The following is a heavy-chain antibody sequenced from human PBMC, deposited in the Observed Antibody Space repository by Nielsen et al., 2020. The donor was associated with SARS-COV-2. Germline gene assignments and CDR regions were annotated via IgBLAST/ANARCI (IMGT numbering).Heavy chain of an antibody. J-gene: IGHJ3*02. CDR1: GFTFSSYW. Sequence: GGSLRLSCAASGFTFSSYWMSWVRQAPGKGLEWVANIKQDGSEKYYVDSVKGRFTISRDNAENSLSLQMNSLRAEDTAVYYCARESVTGTDAFDIWGQGTEVTVSS. D-gene: IGHD6-19*01. CDR2: IKQDGSEK. V-gene: IGHV3-7*01. CDR3: ARESVTGTDAFDI.